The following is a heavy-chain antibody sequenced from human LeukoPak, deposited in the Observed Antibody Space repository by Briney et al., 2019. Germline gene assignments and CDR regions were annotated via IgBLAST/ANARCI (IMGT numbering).Heavy chain of an antibody. CDR1: GYTFTGYY. CDR3: ARDQTYGSGSYYNGFDP. Sequence: ASVKVSCKASGYTFTGYYMHWVRQTPGQGLEWMGIINPSGGSTSYAQKFQGRVTMTRDMSTSTVYMELSSLRSEDTAVYYCARDQTYGSGSYYNGFDPWGQGTLVTVSS. CDR2: INPSGGST. D-gene: IGHD3-10*01. V-gene: IGHV1-46*01. J-gene: IGHJ5*02.